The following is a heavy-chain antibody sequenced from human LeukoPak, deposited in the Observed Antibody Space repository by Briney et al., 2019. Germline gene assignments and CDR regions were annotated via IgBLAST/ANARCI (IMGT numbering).Heavy chain of an antibody. CDR3: AREASFDAFDI. D-gene: IGHD3-16*02. Sequence: SETLSLTCTVSGYSISSGYYWGWIRQPPGKGLEWIGSIYHSGSSYYNPSLKSRVTISVDTSKNQFSLKLSSVTAADTAVYYCAREASFDAFDIWGQGTMVTVSS. V-gene: IGHV4-38-2*02. CDR1: GYSISSGYY. CDR2: IYHSGSS. J-gene: IGHJ3*02.